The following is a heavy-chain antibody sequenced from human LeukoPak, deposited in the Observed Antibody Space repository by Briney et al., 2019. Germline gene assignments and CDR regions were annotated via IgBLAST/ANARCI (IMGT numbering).Heavy chain of an antibody. CDR3: ARAGDILLVSYFHFYGMDV. V-gene: IGHV3-21*01. Sequence: GGSLRLSCAVSGFNFNTYSMNWVRQAPGKGPEWVSSISSTSNFIYYAESVKGRFAVSRDNAKNSLYLQMNSLRADDTAVYYCARAGDILLVSYFHFYGMDVWGQGTTVIVSS. CDR2: ISSTSNFI. J-gene: IGHJ6*02. CDR1: GFNFNTYS. D-gene: IGHD7-27*01.